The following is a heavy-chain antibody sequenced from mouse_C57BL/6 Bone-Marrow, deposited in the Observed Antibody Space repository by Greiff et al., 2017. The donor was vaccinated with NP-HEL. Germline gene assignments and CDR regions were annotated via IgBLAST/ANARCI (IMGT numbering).Heavy chain of an antibody. V-gene: IGHV1-5*01. J-gene: IGHJ3*01. Sequence: EVQGVESGTVLARPGASVKMSCKTSGYTFTSYWMHWVKQRPGQGLEWIGAIYPGNSDTSYNQKFKGKAKLTAVTSASTAYMELSSLTNEDSAVYYCTRELITTVVATRAWFAYWGQGTLVTVSA. CDR1: GYTFTSYW. CDR3: TRELITTVVATRAWFAY. D-gene: IGHD1-1*01. CDR2: IYPGNSDT.